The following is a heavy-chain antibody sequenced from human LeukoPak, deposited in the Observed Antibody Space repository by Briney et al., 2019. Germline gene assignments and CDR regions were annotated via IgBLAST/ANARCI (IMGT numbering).Heavy chain of an antibody. D-gene: IGHD6-13*01. CDR1: GGSISSYY. J-gene: IGHJ4*02. CDR3: ARGSAAAGTISF. Sequence: SETLSLTCTVSGGSISSYYWSWIRQPPGKGLEWIGYIYYSGSTNYNPSLKSRVTISVDTSKNQFSLKLSSVTAADTAVYYCARGSAAAGTISFWGQGTLVTVSS. CDR2: IYYSGST. V-gene: IGHV4-59*01.